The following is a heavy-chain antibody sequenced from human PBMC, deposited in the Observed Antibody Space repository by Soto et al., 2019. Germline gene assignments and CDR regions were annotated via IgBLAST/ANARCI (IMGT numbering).Heavy chain of an antibody. CDR3: AREVIYYYDSSGRLD. J-gene: IGHJ4*02. V-gene: IGHV4-31*03. D-gene: IGHD3-22*01. Sequence: SETLSLTCTVSCGSISSGGYYWSWIRQHPGKGLEWIGYIYYSGSTYYNPSLKSRVTISVDTSKNQFSLKLSSVTAADTAVYYCAREVIYYYDSSGRLDWGQGTLVTVSS. CDR1: CGSISSGGYY. CDR2: IYYSGST.